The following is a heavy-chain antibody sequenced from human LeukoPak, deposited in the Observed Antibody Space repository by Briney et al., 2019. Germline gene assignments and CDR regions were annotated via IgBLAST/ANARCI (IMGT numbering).Heavy chain of an antibody. CDR3: ASASSATYYWALHY. D-gene: IGHD3-10*01. V-gene: IGHV3-74*01. Sequence: PGRSLRLSCAASGFDVSRYWMNWVRQVPGKGLVWVARISSDGNSISYADSAKGRFSISRDNSKNTMYLQMNSLRAEDTAVYYCASASSATYYWALHYWGQGTLVTVSS. CDR2: ISSDGNSI. CDR1: GFDVSRYW. J-gene: IGHJ4*02.